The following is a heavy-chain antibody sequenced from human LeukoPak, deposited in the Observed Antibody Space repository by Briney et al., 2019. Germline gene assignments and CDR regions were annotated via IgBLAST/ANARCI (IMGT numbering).Heavy chain of an antibody. CDR3: VRGGPNKSGWTLDY. D-gene: IGHD6-19*01. CDR1: GYTLTNYA. V-gene: IGHV1-3*01. CDR2: FNSDTGNT. J-gene: IGHJ4*02. Sequence: GASVEVSCKASGYTLTNYAIHWVRQAPGQRLEWMGWFNSDTGNTEYSQKFQGRVTISRDTSANTAYMELNRLRPEDTAVFYCVRGGPNKSGWTLDYWGQGTLVTVSS.